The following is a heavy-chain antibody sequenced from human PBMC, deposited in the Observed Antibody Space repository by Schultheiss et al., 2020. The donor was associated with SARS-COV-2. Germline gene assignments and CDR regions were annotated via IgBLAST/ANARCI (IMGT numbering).Heavy chain of an antibody. D-gene: IGHD3-16*01. V-gene: IGHV1-18*01. CDR1: GYTFTSYG. CDR3: ARVQRYYDYVWAGYFDY. Sequence: ASVKVSCKASGYTFTSYGFSWVRQAPGQGLEWMGWISAYNGNTNYAQKLQGRVTMTTDTSTSTAYMELRSLRSDDTAVYYCARVQRYYDYVWAGYFDYWGQGTLVTVSS. CDR2: ISAYNGNT. J-gene: IGHJ4*02.